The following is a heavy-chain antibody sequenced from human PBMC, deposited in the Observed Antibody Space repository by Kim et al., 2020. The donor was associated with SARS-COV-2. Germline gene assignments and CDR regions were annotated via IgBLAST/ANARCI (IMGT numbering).Heavy chain of an antibody. J-gene: IGHJ5*02. CDR1: GGSFSGYY. D-gene: IGHD2-15*01. CDR2: IKHSGST. V-gene: IGHV4-34*01. CDR3: ARGEGCSGGSCYSKAGWFDP. Sequence: SETLSLTCAVYGGSFSGYYLSWIRQPPGKGLEWIGEIKHSGSTNYNPSLQSRVTISVDASKNQFSLKLSSVTAADTAVYYCARGEGCSGGSCYSKAGWFDPWGQGTLVTVSS.